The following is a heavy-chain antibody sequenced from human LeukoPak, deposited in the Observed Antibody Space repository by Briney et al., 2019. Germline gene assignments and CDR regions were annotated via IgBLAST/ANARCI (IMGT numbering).Heavy chain of an antibody. Sequence: PGGSLRLSCAASGFTFSSYAMSWVRQAPGKGLEWVSAISSSGGATYYADSVKGRFTISRDNSKNTLYLQMNSRRAEDTAIFYCAKRNPYYFDYWGQGTLVTVSS. CDR3: AKRNPYYFDY. V-gene: IGHV3-23*01. CDR2: ISSSGGAT. CDR1: GFTFSSYA. D-gene: IGHD1-14*01. J-gene: IGHJ4*02.